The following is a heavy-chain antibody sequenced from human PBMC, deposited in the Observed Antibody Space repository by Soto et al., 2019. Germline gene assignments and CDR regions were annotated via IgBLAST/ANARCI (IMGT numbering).Heavy chain of an antibody. V-gene: IGHV3-23*01. CDR1: GFTFASYA. CDR3: AKCDGSGSYYKGHFDS. J-gene: IGHJ4*02. CDR2: VSDSGDKS. D-gene: IGHD3-10*01. Sequence: EVRLLESGGGLVQPGGSLRLSCAASGFTFASYAMTWVRQAPGKGLEWVSFVSDSGDKSYYADSVKGRFTISRDNSKSTLFLQMNSLRAEDTAVYYCAKCDGSGSYYKGHFDSWGKGTLVTVSS.